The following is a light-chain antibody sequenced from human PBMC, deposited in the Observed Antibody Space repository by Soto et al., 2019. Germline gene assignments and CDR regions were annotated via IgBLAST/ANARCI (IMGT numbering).Light chain of an antibody. CDR1: QSVSTSY. CDR2: GAS. Sequence: DIVLTQSPGTLSLSPGDRATLSCRASQSVSTSYLAWYQQKPGQAPRLLIYGASNRATGIPARFSGSGSGTDFTLTISSLEPEDFAVYYCQQRSNWPKTFGQGTKVDIK. J-gene: IGKJ1*01. CDR3: QQRSNWPKT. V-gene: IGKV3-11*01.